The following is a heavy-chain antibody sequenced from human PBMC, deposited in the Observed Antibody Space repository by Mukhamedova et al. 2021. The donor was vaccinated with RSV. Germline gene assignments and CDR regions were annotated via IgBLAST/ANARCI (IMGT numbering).Heavy chain of an antibody. CDR3: ARDPTQGSAGRPDAFDI. Sequence: WEGLEWVSGINWNGGTTTYADSVKGRFTISRDNAKNSLYLQMNSLRDEDTALYYCARDPTQGSAGRPDAFDIWGQGSLVIVSS. J-gene: IGHJ4*02. V-gene: IGHV3-20*03. D-gene: IGHD2-15*01. CDR2: INWNGGTT.